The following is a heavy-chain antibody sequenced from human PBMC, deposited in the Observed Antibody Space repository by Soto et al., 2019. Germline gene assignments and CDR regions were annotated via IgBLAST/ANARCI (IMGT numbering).Heavy chain of an antibody. D-gene: IGHD1-26*01. CDR1: SGSISSYY. CDR2: MYYSGST. J-gene: IGHJ4*02. CDR3: ARLYTGSNYAYFDY. V-gene: IGHV4-59*08. Sequence: SETLSLTCTVSSGSISSYYWSWIRQPPGKGLEWIGYMYYSGSTNYNPPHKSRITMSVDTSKNQFSLKLSSVTAADTVVYYCARLYTGSNYAYFDYWGQGTLVTVSS.